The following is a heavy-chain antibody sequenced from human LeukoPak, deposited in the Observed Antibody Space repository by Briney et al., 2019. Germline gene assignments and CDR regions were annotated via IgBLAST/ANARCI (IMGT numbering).Heavy chain of an antibody. V-gene: IGHV4-61*02. D-gene: IGHD2-21*01. CDR3: ARDRISLDYYYYMDV. CDR1: GGSISSGSYY. J-gene: IGHJ6*03. Sequence: PSQTLSLTCTVSGGSISSGSYYWSWIRQPAGKGLEWIGRIYTSGSTNYNPSLKSRVTISVDTSKNQFSLKLSSVTAADTAVYYRARDRISLDYYYYMDVWGKGTTVTVFS. CDR2: IYTSGST.